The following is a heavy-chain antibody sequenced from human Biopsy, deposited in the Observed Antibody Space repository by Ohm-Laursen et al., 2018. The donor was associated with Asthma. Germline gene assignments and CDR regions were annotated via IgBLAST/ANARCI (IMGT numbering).Heavy chain of an antibody. D-gene: IGHD2-2*01. CDR2: ISGSGTPI. Sequence: SLRLSCAASGYTFSNYAMNWVRQAPGRGLEWVSAISGSGTPIYYANSVKGRFTISRDNSKNTLYLQMNSLRAEDTAVYYCARDEAVVVPAAIPGNWFDPWGQGTLVTVSS. V-gene: IGHV3-23*01. J-gene: IGHJ5*02. CDR3: ARDEAVVVPAAIPGNWFDP. CDR1: GYTFSNYA.